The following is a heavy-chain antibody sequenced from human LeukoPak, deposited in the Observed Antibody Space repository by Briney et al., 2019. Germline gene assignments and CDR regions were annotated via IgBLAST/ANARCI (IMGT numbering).Heavy chain of an antibody. V-gene: IGHV1-18*01. Sequence: GASVKVSCKVSGYTLTELSMHWVRQAPGQGLEWMGWISAYNGNTNYAQKLQGRVTMTTDTSTSTAYMELRSLRSDDTAVYYCARVASSGWYPTPPDLYWGQGTLVTVSS. CDR1: GYTLTELS. J-gene: IGHJ4*02. CDR3: ARVASSGWYPTPPDLY. D-gene: IGHD6-19*01. CDR2: ISAYNGNT.